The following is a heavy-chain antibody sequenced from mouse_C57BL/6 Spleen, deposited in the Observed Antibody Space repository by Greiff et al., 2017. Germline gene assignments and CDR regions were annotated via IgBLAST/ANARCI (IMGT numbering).Heavy chain of an antibody. Sequence: QVQLQQPGAELVRPGSSVKLSCKASGYTFTSYWMHWVKQRPIQGLEWIGNIDPSDSETHYNQKFKDKATLTVDKSSSTAYMQLSSLTSEDSAVYYCARSYGYWYFDVWGTGTTVTVSS. J-gene: IGHJ1*03. CDR2: IDPSDSET. V-gene: IGHV1-52*01. CDR1: GYTFTSYW. CDR3: ARSYGYWYFDV. D-gene: IGHD1-1*01.